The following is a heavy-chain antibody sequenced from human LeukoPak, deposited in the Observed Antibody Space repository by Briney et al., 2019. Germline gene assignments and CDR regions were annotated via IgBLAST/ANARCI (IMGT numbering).Heavy chain of an antibody. CDR3: AREDGFSRGVMISHYGMDV. V-gene: IGHV1-18*01. CDR1: GYTFTSYG. CDR2: ISAYNGNT. J-gene: IGHJ6*02. Sequence: ASVKVSCKASGYTFTSYGISWVRQAPGQGLEWMGWISAYNGNTNYAQKLQGRVTMTTDTSTSTAYMELRSLRSDDTAVYYCAREDGFSRGVMISHYGMDVWGQGTTVTVSS. D-gene: IGHD3-10*01.